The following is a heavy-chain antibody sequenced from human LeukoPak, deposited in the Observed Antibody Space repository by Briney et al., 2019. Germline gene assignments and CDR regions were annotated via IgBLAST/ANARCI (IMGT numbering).Heavy chain of an antibody. Sequence: VASVKVSCKASGGTFSSYAISWVRQAPGQGLEWMGGIIPIFGTANYAQKFQGRVTITADESTSTAYMELSSLRSEDTAVYYCARLRVGLVPAAIGRYYGMDVWGQGTTVTVSS. D-gene: IGHD2-2*01. CDR3: ARLRVGLVPAAIGRYYGMDV. CDR2: IIPIFGTA. V-gene: IGHV1-69*01. CDR1: GGTFSSYA. J-gene: IGHJ6*02.